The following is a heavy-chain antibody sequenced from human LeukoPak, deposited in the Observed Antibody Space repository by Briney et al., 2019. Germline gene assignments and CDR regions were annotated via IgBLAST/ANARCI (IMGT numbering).Heavy chain of an antibody. CDR2: IYYSGST. D-gene: IGHD1-26*01. V-gene: IGHV4-39*07. CDR3: ASEWELLTQFDP. CDR1: GGSISSSSYY. J-gene: IGHJ5*02. Sequence: SETLSLTCTVAGGSISSSSYYWGWIRQPPGKGLEWFVSIYYSGSTYYNPSLKSRVTMSLDTSKNQFSLMLSSVTAADTAVYYCASEWELLTQFDPWGQGTLVTVSS.